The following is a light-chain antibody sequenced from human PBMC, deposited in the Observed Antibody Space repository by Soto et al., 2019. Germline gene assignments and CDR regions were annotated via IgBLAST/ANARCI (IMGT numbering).Light chain of an antibody. CDR1: QTVSSNN. CDR3: QQYGSSPFT. V-gene: IGKV3-20*01. J-gene: IGKJ3*01. CDR2: GAS. Sequence: TQSPGTLSLSPGERATLSCRASQTVSSNNLAWYQQKRGQAPRLLIYGASSRAAAIPDRFRGSGSGTDFTLIISSLAPEDFAVYYCQQYGSSPFTFGPGTAVDIK.